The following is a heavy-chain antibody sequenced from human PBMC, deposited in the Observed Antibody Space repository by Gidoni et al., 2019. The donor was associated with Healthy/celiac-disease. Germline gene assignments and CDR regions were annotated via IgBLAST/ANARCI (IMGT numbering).Heavy chain of an antibody. CDR3: AREQLGLQH. D-gene: IGHD1-1*01. V-gene: IGHV3-30*04. CDR2: ISYDGSNK. J-gene: IGHJ1*01. Sequence: QVQLVESGGGVVQPGRSLRLSCAASGFTFSSYAMHWVRQAPGKGLEWVAVISYDGSNKYYADSVKGRFTISRDNSKNTLYLQMNSLRAEDTAVYYCAREQLGLQHWGQGTLVTVSS. CDR1: GFTFSSYA.